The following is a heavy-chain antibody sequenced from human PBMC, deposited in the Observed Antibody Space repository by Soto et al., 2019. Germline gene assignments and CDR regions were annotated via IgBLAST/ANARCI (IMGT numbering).Heavy chain of an antibody. CDR1: GFSFSDYS. V-gene: IGHV3-11*01. CDR2: ISSSGGTK. D-gene: IGHD6-13*01. CDR3: ARGYSSSWTYNWFDP. Sequence: QVQLVESGGGLVKPGGSLGLSCAASGFSFSDYSMTWIRQAPGKGLEWVSYISSSGGTKYHADSVKGRFTISRDNAKNPLYLQMNSLRAEDTAVYYCARGYSSSWTYNWFDPWGQGTLVTVSS. J-gene: IGHJ5*02.